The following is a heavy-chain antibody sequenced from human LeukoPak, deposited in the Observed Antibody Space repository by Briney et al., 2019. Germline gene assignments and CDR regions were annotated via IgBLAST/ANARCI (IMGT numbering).Heavy chain of an antibody. D-gene: IGHD5-24*01. CDR1: GFTFSSYA. J-gene: IGHJ4*02. CDR2: ISGSGGST. V-gene: IGHV3-23*01. CDR3: AKPRRRDGYNYGHYFDY. Sequence: PGGSLRLSCAASGFTFSSYAMSWVRQAPGKGLEWVSAISGSGGSTYYADSVKGRFTISRDNSKNTLYLQMNSLRAEDTAVYYCAKPRRRDGYNYGHYFDYWGQGTLVTVSS.